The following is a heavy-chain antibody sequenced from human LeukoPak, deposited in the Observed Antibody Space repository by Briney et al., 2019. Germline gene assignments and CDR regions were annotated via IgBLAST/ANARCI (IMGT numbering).Heavy chain of an antibody. CDR2: ISGSGGST. J-gene: IGHJ3*02. CDR3: ARDYRTTVTASDDAFDI. CDR1: GFTFSSYA. Sequence: GGSLRLSCAASGFTFSSYAMSWVRQAPGKGLEWVSAISGSGGSTCYADSVKGRFTISRDNSKNTLYLQMSSLRAEDTAVYYCARDYRTTVTASDDAFDIWGQGTLVTVSS. D-gene: IGHD4-17*01. V-gene: IGHV3-23*01.